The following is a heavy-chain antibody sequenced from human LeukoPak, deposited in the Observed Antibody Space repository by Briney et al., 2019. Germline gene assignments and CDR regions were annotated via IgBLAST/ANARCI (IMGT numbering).Heavy chain of an antibody. J-gene: IGHJ6*02. CDR1: GYSFTSYW. Sequence: LGESLKVSCKGSGYSFTSYWIGWVRQMPGKGLEWMGIIYPGDSDTRYSPSFQGQVTISADKSISPAYLQWSSLKASDTAMYYCARLIDSSAFYYYYGMDVWGQGTTVTVSS. CDR3: ARLIDSSAFYYYYGMDV. CDR2: IYPGDSDT. D-gene: IGHD3-22*01. V-gene: IGHV5-51*01.